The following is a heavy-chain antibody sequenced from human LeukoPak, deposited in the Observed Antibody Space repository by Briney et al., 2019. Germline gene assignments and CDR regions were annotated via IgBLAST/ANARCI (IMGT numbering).Heavy chain of an antibody. D-gene: IGHD3/OR15-3a*01. J-gene: IGHJ4*02. CDR2: SSSSGSTI. CDR3: ARRRDFIDY. CDR1: GFTLSDYY. Sequence: GGSLRLSCAASGFTLSDYYMSWICQAPGKGLEWVPYSSSSGSTIYYADSVKGRFAISRDNAKNSLYLQMNSLRAEDTAVYYCARRRDFIDYWGQGTLVTVSS. V-gene: IGHV3-11*01.